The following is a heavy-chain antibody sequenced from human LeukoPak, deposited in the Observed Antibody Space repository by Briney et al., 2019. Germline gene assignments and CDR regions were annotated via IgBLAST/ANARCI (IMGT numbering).Heavy chain of an antibody. CDR3: ARSPYSSSTLFDY. J-gene: IGHJ4*02. Sequence: SETLSLTCTVSGGSISNYYWNWIRQPPGKGLEWSGYIYYSGSTNYNPSLKSRVTISVDTSKNQFSLKLTSVTAADTAVYYCARSPYSSSTLFDYWGQGTLVIVSS. CDR1: GGSISNYY. D-gene: IGHD6-6*01. CDR2: IYYSGST. V-gene: IGHV4-59*01.